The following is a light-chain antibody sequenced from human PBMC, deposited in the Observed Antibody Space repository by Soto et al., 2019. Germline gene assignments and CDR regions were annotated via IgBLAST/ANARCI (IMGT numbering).Light chain of an antibody. CDR3: QQYNTDSRT. V-gene: IGKV1-5*01. Sequence: DIQMTKLASSLCASVGEGVTIPCRARQGIXRWLAWYQQKPGKAPKVLXACAASLERGGPSSLSGSGSAKEFTLTISGLQPEDFATYYCQQYNTDSRTFGGGTKVEIK. CDR2: CAA. J-gene: IGKJ4*02. CDR1: QGIXRW.